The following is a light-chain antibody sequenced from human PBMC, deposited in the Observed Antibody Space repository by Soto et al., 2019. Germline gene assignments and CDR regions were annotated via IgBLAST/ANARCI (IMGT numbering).Light chain of an antibody. CDR1: QSISSW. V-gene: IGKV1-5*01. J-gene: IGKJ1*01. Sequence: DIQMTQSPSTLSASVGDRVTITCRACQSISSWLAWYQQKPGKAPKLLIYDASSLESGVPSRFSGSGSGTEFTLTISSLQPDDFATYYCQQYNSTPWTFGQGTKVEIK. CDR3: QQYNSTPWT. CDR2: DAS.